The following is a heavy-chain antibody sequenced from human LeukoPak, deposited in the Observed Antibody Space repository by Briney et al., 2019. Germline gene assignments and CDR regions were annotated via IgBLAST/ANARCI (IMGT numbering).Heavy chain of an antibody. D-gene: IGHD5-18*01. J-gene: IGHJ4*02. CDR2: IKHDGADK. V-gene: IGHV3-7*01. CDR1: GFTFSSYW. CDR3: ARRYSYGYFDC. Sequence: GGSLRLSCVASGFTFSSYWMSWVRQAPGKGLEWVANIKHDGADKYFVDSVKGRFTTSRDNVKNSLFLQMNSLRAEDTAMYYCARRYSYGYFDCWGQGTLVTVSS.